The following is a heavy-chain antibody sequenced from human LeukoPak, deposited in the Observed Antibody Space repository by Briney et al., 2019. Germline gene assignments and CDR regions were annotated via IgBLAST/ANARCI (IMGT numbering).Heavy chain of an antibody. CDR2: ISGCGGST. D-gene: IGHD2-2*01. CDR3: AKEKVGYCSSTSCFDGYDY. V-gene: IGHV3-23*01. CDR1: GFTFSSYA. Sequence: GGSLRLSCAASGFTFSSYAMSWVRQIPGKGLEWVSAISGCGGSTYYADSVKGRFSISRDNSKNTLYLQLNSLRAEDTAVYYCAKEKVGYCSSTSCFDGYDYWGQGTLVTVSS. J-gene: IGHJ4*02.